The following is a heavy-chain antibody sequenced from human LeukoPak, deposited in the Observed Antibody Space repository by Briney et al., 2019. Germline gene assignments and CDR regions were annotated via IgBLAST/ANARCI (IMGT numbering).Heavy chain of an antibody. CDR2: ISSSSSFI. J-gene: IGHJ4*02. V-gene: IGHV3-21*01. Sequence: GGSLRLSWAASGFTFITYSMNWVRQAPGKGLEWVSSISSSSSFIYYADSVKGRFTISRDNAKNSLYLQMNSLRAEDTAVYYCARDDSSGTPFDYWGQGTLVTVSS. CDR3: ARDDSSGTPFDY. CDR1: GFTFITYS. D-gene: IGHD3-22*01.